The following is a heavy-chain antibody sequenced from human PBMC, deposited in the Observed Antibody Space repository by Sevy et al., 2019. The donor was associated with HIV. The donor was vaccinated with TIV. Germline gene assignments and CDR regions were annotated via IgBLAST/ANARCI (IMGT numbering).Heavy chain of an antibody. V-gene: IGHV3-43*01. D-gene: IGHD1-1*01. J-gene: IGHJ5*02. CDR2: ISWDAGTI. Sequence: GGLRLSCAASGFKFDDYTMHWVRQVSGKGLEWVCLISWDAGTIDYAESMRGRLTISRDNRRNSLYLQMSDLRTEDSAMYFCVKDRGRYTGFDHWGQGIRVTVSS. CDR3: VKDRGRYTGFDH. CDR1: GFKFDDYT.